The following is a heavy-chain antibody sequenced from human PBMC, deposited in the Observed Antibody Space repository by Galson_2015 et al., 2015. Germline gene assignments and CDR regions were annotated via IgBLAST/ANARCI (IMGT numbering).Heavy chain of an antibody. Sequence: SLRLSCAASGFTFSSYAMSWLRQAPGKGLEWVSAISGSGGGTYYADSVKDQFTISRDNSKNTLYLQMSSLRAEVTAVYYCANSGSGPGLYYYYMDVWGKGTTVTVSS. CDR1: GFTFSSYA. J-gene: IGHJ6*03. CDR2: ISGSGGGT. D-gene: IGHD2-8*02. CDR3: ANSGSGPGLYYYYMDV. V-gene: IGHV3-23*01.